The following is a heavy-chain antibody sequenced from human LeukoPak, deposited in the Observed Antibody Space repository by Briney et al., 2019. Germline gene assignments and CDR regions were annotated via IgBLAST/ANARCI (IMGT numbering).Heavy chain of an antibody. D-gene: IGHD1-1*01. CDR3: SRKGQADNDGKPD. J-gene: IGHJ4*02. CDR1: GFTFDDYA. V-gene: IGHV3-9*01. CDR2: INWDGNTI. Sequence: GRSLRLSCAASGFTFDDYAMHWVRQAPGKGLEWLSSINWDGNTIAYADSVKGRFTISRDNANNSLYLQMNSLRAEDTAVYYCSRKGQADNDGKPDWGQGTLVTVSS.